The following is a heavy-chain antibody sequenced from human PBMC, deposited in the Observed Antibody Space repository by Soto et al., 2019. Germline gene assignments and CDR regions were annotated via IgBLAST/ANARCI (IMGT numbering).Heavy chain of an antibody. V-gene: IGHV3-9*01. CDR1: GFTFDDYA. CDR3: TQDSKSDLITRGGDY. Sequence: EVQLVESGGGLVQPGRSLRLSCAASGFTFDDYAMHWVRQAPGKGLEWVSGIRWNSGSIGYADSVKGRFTISRDNAQNCLYLQMNSLRAGDTAFYYCTQDSKSDLITRGGDYWGQGTLVTVSS. CDR2: IRWNSGSI. D-gene: IGHD1-26*01. J-gene: IGHJ4*02.